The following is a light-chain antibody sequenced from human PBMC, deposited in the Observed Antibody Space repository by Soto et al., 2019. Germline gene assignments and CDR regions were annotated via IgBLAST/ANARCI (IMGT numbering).Light chain of an antibody. CDR2: GTS. CDR1: QSISIW. CDR3: QHYNDYSWT. J-gene: IGKJ1*01. V-gene: IGKV1-5*03. Sequence: DIPMTQSPSTLSASVGDRVTITCRASQSISIWLAWYQQKPGRAPNLLIYGTSSLESGDPSRFSGSGSGTEFTLTISSLQPDDFATYYCQHYNDYSWTFGQGTKVEIK.